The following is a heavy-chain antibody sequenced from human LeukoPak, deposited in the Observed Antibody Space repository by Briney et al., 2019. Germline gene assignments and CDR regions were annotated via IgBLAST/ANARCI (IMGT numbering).Heavy chain of an antibody. D-gene: IGHD3-3*01. CDR2: ISSSSSYI. J-gene: IGHJ4*02. V-gene: IGHV3-21*01. CDR1: GFTFSSYS. CDR3: ARVGIYDFWSGYSY. Sequence: PGGSLRLSCAASGFTFSSYSMNWVRQAPGKGLEWVSSISSSSSYIYYADSVKGRFTISRDNSKNTLYLQMNSLRAEDTAVYYCARVGIYDFWSGYSYWGQGTLVTVSS.